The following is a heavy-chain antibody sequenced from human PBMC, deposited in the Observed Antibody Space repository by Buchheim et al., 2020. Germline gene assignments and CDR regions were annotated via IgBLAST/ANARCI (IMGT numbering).Heavy chain of an antibody. Sequence: QVQLQQWGAGLLKPSETLSLTCAAYGGSFSGYYWSWIRQPPGKGLEWIGEINHSGSTNYNPSLKSRVTISVDTSKNQFSLKLSSVTAADTAVYDCAREKGDDYVWGSYRRNWFDPWGQGTL. CDR1: GGSFSGYY. CDR2: INHSGST. D-gene: IGHD3-16*02. J-gene: IGHJ5*02. CDR3: AREKGDDYVWGSYRRNWFDP. V-gene: IGHV4-34*01.